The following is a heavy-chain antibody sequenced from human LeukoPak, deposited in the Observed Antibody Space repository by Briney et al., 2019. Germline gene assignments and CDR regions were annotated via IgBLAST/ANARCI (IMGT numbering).Heavy chain of an antibody. CDR3: AYYDSSGYYYGRLRY. CDR1: AFTFSNHA. D-gene: IGHD3-22*01. J-gene: IGHJ4*02. Sequence: PGGSLRLSCAASAFTFSNHAMSWVRQTPGKGLEWVSGISAGGGSTLYADSVKGRFTISRDNSKNTLYPHMNSLRVEDTAVYFCAYYDSSGYYYGRLRYWGQGTPVTVSS. V-gene: IGHV3-23*01. CDR2: ISAGGGST.